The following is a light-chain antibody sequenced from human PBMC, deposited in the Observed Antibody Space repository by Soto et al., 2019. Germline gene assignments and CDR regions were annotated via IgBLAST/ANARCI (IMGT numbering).Light chain of an antibody. Sequence: DSLLTESPPTLSWSPGAIATLFCMCSQSVGSYLALYQQKPGQSPRLLIYDSSDRATGLPARFGGSGSGTDFTLTISSLEPEDSAVYYCQQHSNWPLTFGGGTKVDIK. CDR2: DSS. V-gene: IGKV3-11*01. J-gene: IGKJ4*01. CDR3: QQHSNWPLT. CDR1: QSVGSY.